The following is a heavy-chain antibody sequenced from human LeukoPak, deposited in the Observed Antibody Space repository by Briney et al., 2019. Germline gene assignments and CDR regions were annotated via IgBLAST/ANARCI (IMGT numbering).Heavy chain of an antibody. J-gene: IGHJ4*02. V-gene: IGHV1-2*06. Sequence: GQXLXWMGRINPNSGGTNYAQKFQGRVTMTRDTSISTAYMELSRLRSDDTAVYYCARVDIGPRGGFWGQGTLVTVSS. D-gene: IGHD5-12*01. CDR3: ARVDIGPRGGF. CDR2: INPNSGGT.